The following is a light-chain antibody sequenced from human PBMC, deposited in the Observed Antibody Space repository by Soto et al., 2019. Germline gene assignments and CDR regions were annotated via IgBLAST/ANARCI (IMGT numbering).Light chain of an antibody. CDR3: CSDAGSFTWV. V-gene: IGLV2-11*01. Sequence: QSVLTQPRSVSGSPGQSVTISCTGTTGDVGAYNFVSWYQLHPGKAPKLMIYDASKRPSGVPDRVSASKSGNTASLTISGLQAEDEADYYCCSDAGSFTWVFGGGTKLTVL. CDR2: DAS. CDR1: TGDVGAYNF. J-gene: IGLJ3*02.